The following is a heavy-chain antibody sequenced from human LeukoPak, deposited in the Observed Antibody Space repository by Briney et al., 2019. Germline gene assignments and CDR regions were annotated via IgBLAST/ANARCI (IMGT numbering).Heavy chain of an antibody. CDR1: GFTFSTYW. Sequence: GGSLRLSCAASGFTFSTYWMSWVRQAPGKGLEWVANIKQDGSEKYYVDSVKGRFAISRDNAKNSLFLQMNTLRVEDAAVYYCAKDSLLTVVSPVAASWGQGTLVTVSS. J-gene: IGHJ5*02. CDR3: AKDSLLTVVSPVAAS. D-gene: IGHD4-23*01. CDR2: IKQDGSEK. V-gene: IGHV3-7*01.